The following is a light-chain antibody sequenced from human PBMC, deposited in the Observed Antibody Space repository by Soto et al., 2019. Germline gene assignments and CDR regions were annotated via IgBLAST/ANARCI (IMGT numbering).Light chain of an antibody. CDR3: SSYSRSTTLLV. V-gene: IGLV2-14*03. J-gene: IGLJ3*02. CDR2: DII. Sequence: QSALTQPASVSGSPGQSITISCTGTSSDVGAFTSVSWYQQHPGKAPKLIIYDIIHRPSGVSDRFSGSKSVNTASLTISGLQPEDEATYHCSSYSRSTTLLVFGGRTKLTVL. CDR1: SSDVGAFTS.